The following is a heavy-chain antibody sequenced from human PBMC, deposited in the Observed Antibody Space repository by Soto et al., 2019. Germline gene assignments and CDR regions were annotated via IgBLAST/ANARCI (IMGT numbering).Heavy chain of an antibody. CDR3: ARERAVAGFDY. V-gene: IGHV1-8*01. J-gene: IGHJ4*02. CDR2: MNPNSGNT. Sequence: GASVKVSCKASGYTFISYDTNWVRQATGQGLEWMGWMNPNSGNTGYAQKFQGRVTMTRNTSMSTAYMELSSLRSEDTAVYYCARERAVAGFDYWGQGTLVTVSS. D-gene: IGHD6-19*01. CDR1: GYTFISYD.